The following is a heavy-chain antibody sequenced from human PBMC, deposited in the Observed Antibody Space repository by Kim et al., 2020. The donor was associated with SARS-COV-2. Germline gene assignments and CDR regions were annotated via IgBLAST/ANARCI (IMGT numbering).Heavy chain of an antibody. CDR3: AREMHGGDG. Sequence: GGSLRLSCEASGFTFGSYFMHWVRQAPGKGLVWVSRIHVGGSKKYDADSVGGRFTIYRDNAKNTVYLQMNALRVDDTAVYYCAREMHGGDGWG. J-gene: IGHJ6*01. V-gene: IGHV3-74*01. CDR2: IHVGGSKK. D-gene: IGHD2-15*01. CDR1: GFTFGSYF.